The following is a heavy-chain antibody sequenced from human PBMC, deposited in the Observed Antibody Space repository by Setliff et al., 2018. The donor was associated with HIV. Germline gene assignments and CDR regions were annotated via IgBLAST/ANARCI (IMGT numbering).Heavy chain of an antibody. V-gene: IGHV3-23*01. D-gene: IGHD3-10*01. J-gene: IGHJ4*02. CDR1: EFTFSSYG. CDR3: TKGVQRFRPYYFDS. Sequence: PGESLKISCAPSEFTFSSYGMSWVRRAPGKGLEWVSGIRDNGISTYYADSVTGRFIISRDNSKNTLFLQMNSLKVEDTAIYYCTKGVQRFRPYYFDSWGQGALVTVSS. CDR2: IRDNGIST.